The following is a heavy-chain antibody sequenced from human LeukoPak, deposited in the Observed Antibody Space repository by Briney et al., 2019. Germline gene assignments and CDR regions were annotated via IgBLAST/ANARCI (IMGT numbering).Heavy chain of an antibody. CDR2: ISAGNGNT. D-gene: IGHD2-2*01. Sequence: ASVKVSCKASGYTFTSYAMHWVRQAPGQRLEWMGWISAGNGNTKYSQKFQGRVTITRDTSASTAYMELSSLRSEDTAVYYCARVVPAAVLKGFDYWGQGTLVTVSS. J-gene: IGHJ4*02. CDR1: GYTFTSYA. V-gene: IGHV1-3*01. CDR3: ARVVPAAVLKGFDY.